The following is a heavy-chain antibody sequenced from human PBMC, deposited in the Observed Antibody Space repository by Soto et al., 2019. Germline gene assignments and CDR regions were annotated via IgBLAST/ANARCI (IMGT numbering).Heavy chain of an antibody. V-gene: IGHV4-34*01. D-gene: IGHD3-10*01. CDR3: ARGPNAYYYGSGSYYPFDY. CDR2: INHSGST. CDR1: GGSFSGYY. Sequence: SETLSLTCAVYGGSFSGYYWSWIRQPPGKGLEWIGEINHSGSTNYNPSLKSRVTISVDTSKNQFSLKLSSVTAADTAVYYCARGPNAYYYGSGSYYPFDYWGQGTLVTVS. J-gene: IGHJ4*02.